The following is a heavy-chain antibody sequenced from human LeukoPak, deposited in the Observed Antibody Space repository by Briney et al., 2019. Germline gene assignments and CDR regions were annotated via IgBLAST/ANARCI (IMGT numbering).Heavy chain of an antibody. CDR3: ARGSRGYTYG. CDR2: IYYSGST. Sequence: KPWETLSLTCTVSGASVSSGSYYWSWIRQPPGKGLEWIGYIYYSGSTNYNPSLKSRVTISVDTSKNQFSLKLSSVTAADTAVYYCARGSRGYTYGWGQGTLVTVSS. V-gene: IGHV4-61*01. D-gene: IGHD5-18*01. J-gene: IGHJ4*02. CDR1: GASVSSGSYY.